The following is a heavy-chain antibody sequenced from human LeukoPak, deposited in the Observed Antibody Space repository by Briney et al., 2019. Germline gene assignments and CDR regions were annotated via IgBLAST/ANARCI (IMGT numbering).Heavy chain of an antibody. CDR1: GFTFSRYE. Sequence: GGSLRLSCAASGFTFSRYEMNWVRQAPGKGLEWVSYISSSGSTMYYADSVKGRFTISRDNAKNSLFLQMNSLRAEDTAVYYCAREGYYFPSYGMDVWGKGTTVTVSS. CDR2: ISSSGSTM. V-gene: IGHV3-48*03. D-gene: IGHD2/OR15-2a*01. J-gene: IGHJ6*04. CDR3: AREGYYFPSYGMDV.